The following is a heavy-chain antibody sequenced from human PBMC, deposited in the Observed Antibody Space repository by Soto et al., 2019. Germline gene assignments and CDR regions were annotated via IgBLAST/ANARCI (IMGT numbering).Heavy chain of an antibody. V-gene: IGHV3-23*01. Sequence: VGSLRLSCAASVFTFSSYAMSCVRQSPGKGLEWVSAISGSGGSTYYADSVKGRFTISRDNSKNTLYLQMNSLRAEDTAVYYCAKATERFCTGGSCYHNCFEPWRQGTLGTVSS. D-gene: IGHD2-15*01. CDR1: VFTFSSYA. J-gene: IGHJ5*02. CDR3: AKATERFCTGGSCYHNCFEP. CDR2: ISGSGGST.